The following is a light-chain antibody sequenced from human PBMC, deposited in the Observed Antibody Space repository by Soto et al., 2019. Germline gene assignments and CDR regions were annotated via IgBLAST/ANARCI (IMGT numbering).Light chain of an antibody. J-gene: IGLJ2*01. CDR3: SSYTSSSTLDVV. Sequence: QSVLTQPASVSGSPGQSITISCTGTSSDVGGYNYVSWYQQHPGKAPKLMIYDVSNRPSGVSNRFSGSKSGNTASQTISGLQAEDEADYYCSSYTSSSTLDVVFGGGTQLTVL. V-gene: IGLV2-14*01. CDR1: SSDVGGYNY. CDR2: DVS.